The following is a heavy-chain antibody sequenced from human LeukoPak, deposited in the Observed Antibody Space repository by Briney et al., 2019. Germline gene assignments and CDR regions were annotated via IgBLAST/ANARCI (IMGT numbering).Heavy chain of an antibody. CDR1: GFTFSGYS. J-gene: IGHJ4*02. CDR3: AREVSEGFDF. V-gene: IGHV3-21*01. D-gene: IGHD3-22*01. Sequence: GGSLRLSCTASGFTFSGYSMNWIRQAPGKGLEWVPSFGTRSTSIYHAGSVKGRFAISRDNAKNSLYLQMNSLRAEDPALYYCAREVSEGFDFWGQGTLVTVSS. CDR2: FGTRSTSI.